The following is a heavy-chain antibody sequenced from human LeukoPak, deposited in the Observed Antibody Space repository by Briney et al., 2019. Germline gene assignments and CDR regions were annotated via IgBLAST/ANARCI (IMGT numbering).Heavy chain of an antibody. D-gene: IGHD2-2*01. V-gene: IGHV3-30*02. J-gene: IGHJ4*02. CDR1: GFTFSGSG. CDR2: IRYHGSDK. CDR3: ASSPTSWYFDY. Sequence: SGGSLRLSCAASGFTFSGSGMHWVRQAPGKGLEWVAFIRYHGSDKFYADSVKGRFTISRDNSKNTLYLQMNSLRPEDTSVYYCASSPTSWYFDYWGQGTLVTVSS.